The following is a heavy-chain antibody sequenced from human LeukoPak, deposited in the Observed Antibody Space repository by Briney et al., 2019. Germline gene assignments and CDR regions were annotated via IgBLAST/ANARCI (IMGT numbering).Heavy chain of an antibody. CDR3: ARVHHYDSSGYKT. Sequence: GASVKVSCKASGYTLTGYYMHWVRQAPGQGLEWMGWINPNSGDTNYAQKLQGRVTMTTDTSTSTAYMELRSLRSDDTAVYYCARVHHYDSSGYKTWGQGTLVTVSS. J-gene: IGHJ5*02. CDR1: GYTLTGYY. CDR2: INPNSGDT. D-gene: IGHD3-22*01. V-gene: IGHV1-2*02.